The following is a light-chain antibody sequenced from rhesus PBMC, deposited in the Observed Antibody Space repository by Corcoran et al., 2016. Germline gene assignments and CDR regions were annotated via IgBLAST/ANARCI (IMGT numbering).Light chain of an antibody. CDR3: QQRNNYPVT. CDR1: QGISSS. J-gene: IGKJ4*01. Sequence: DIQMTQSPSSLSASVGDRVTITCRASQGISSSLAWYQQKPGKAPTLLNYKASTLGSGVPSRFSGSGAGTDVTLTISSLQPEDFATYYCQQRNNYPVTFCGGTKVEIK. V-gene: IGKV1-25*01. CDR2: KAS.